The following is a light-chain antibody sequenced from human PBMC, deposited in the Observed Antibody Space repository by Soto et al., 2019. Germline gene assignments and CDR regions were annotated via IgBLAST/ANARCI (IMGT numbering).Light chain of an antibody. CDR3: IHPET. CDR1: QSLLHSNGYNY. CDR2: LGS. Sequence: DIVMTQSPLSQPVTPGEPASISCRSSQSLLHSNGYNYLDWYLQKPGQSPQLLIYLGSNRASGVPDRFSGSGSGTDFTLKISRVEAEDVGVYYCIHPETLGQATKVDIK. V-gene: IGKV2-28*01. J-gene: IGKJ1*01.